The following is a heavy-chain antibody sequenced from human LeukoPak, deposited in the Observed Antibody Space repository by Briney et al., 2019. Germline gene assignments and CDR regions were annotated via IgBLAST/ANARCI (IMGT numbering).Heavy chain of an antibody. J-gene: IGHJ4*02. CDR3: VSDILRNFDY. V-gene: IGHV3-53*01. Sequence: PGGSLRLSCAASGFTVNNNYMSWVRQAPGKGLEWVSIIYSGGSTKYADSVKGRFTISRDTSENTLYLQMNSLSAEDSAVYYCVSDILRNFDYWGQGTLVTVSS. D-gene: IGHD2-21*01. CDR2: IYSGGST. CDR1: GFTVNNNY.